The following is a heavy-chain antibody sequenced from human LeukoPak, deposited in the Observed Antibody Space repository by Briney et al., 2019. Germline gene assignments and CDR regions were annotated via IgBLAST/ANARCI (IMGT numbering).Heavy chain of an antibody. V-gene: IGHV4-39*06. CDR2: SYSRGST. Sequence: PSETLSLTCTVSGGSISSSSYYWGWIRQSPGKGLELIGSSYSRGSTYYNPSLKSRVIVSSDMSKNQFALMLNSVTAAATAVYYCARDRGQYGSGTRGFTWFDPWGQGTLVTVSS. CDR1: GGSISSSSYY. J-gene: IGHJ5*02. D-gene: IGHD3-10*01. CDR3: ARDRGQYGSGTRGFTWFDP.